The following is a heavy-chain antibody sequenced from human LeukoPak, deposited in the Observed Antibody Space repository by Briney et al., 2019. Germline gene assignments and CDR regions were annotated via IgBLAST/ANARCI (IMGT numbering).Heavy chain of an antibody. J-gene: IGHJ4*02. CDR3: ARPGKNNWYYFEY. CDR2: NYDSGST. D-gene: IGHD1-1*01. Sequence: KPSETLSLTCTVSGGSISSYYWSWIRQPPGKGLEWIGYNYDSGSTNYNPSLKSRVTISVDTSKNQFSLKLSSVTAADTAVYYCARPGKNNWYYFEYWGQGTLVTVSS. CDR1: GGSISSYY. V-gene: IGHV4-59*08.